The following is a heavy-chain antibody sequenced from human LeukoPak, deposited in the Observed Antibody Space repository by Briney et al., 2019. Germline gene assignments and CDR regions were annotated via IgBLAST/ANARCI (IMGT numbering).Heavy chain of an antibody. J-gene: IGHJ4*02. Sequence: PSETLSLTCTVSGGSINNNNYYWSWIRQSAGKGLEWIGRIYTSGSTNYNPSLKSRVTMSVDTSKNQFSLKLSSVTAADTAVYYCASGLAAAGTLVDYWGQGTLVTVSS. CDR1: GGSINNNNYY. CDR3: ASGLAAAGTLVDY. V-gene: IGHV4-61*02. CDR2: IYTSGST. D-gene: IGHD6-13*01.